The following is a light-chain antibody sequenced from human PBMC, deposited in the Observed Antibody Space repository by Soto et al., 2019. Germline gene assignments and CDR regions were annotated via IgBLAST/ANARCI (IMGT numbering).Light chain of an antibody. J-gene: IGKJ1*01. Sequence: EIVLTQSPGTLSLSPGERATLSCRASQSVSSNLAWYRQTPGQAPRLLIYGASTRATDTPARFSGSGSGTYFTLTISRVEPADFAVYYCQQYGSSFATFGQGTQVE. CDR1: QSVSSN. CDR3: QQYGSSFAT. CDR2: GAS. V-gene: IGKV3-20*01.